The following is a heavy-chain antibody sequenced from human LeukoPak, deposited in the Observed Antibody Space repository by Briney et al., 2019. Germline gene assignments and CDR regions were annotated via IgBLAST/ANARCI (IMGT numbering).Heavy chain of an antibody. V-gene: IGHV4-39*07. Sequence: PSETLSLTCSVSRGSISSSNYYWGWIRQPPGKGLEWIGNIYYSGTTYYNPSLKSRVTISVDTSKNQFSLKLSSVTAADTAVYYCARDTTNYDFWSGFLPRSYWYFDLWGRGTLVTVSS. J-gene: IGHJ2*01. CDR3: ARDTTNYDFWSGFLPRSYWYFDL. CDR1: RGSISSSNYY. CDR2: IYYSGTT. D-gene: IGHD3-3*01.